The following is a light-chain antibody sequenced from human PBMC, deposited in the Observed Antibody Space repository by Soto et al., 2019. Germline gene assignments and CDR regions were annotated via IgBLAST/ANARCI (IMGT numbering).Light chain of an antibody. J-gene: IGKJ1*01. Sequence: EIVSSQSPGIPSLCPGQRATLSCRASQSVSSSLAWYQQKPGQAPRLLIYGASTRATGIPARFSGSGSGTEFTLTISSLQSEDFAVYYCQQYNNWPRTFGQGTKVDI. V-gene: IGKV3-15*01. CDR3: QQYNNWPRT. CDR2: GAS. CDR1: QSVSSS.